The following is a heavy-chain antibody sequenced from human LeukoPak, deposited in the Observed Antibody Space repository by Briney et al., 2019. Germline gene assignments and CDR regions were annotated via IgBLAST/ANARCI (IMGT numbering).Heavy chain of an antibody. Sequence: SETLSLTCAVSGDSISSDYWSWVRQPPGKGLEWIGYIYYSGYTNYNPSLKSRVTISVDTSKNQFSLKLSSVTAADTAVYYCARTTMVRGTYYMDVWGKGTTVTISS. V-gene: IGHV4-59*01. J-gene: IGHJ6*03. CDR2: IYYSGYT. CDR3: ARTTMVRGTYYMDV. CDR1: GDSISSDY. D-gene: IGHD3-10*01.